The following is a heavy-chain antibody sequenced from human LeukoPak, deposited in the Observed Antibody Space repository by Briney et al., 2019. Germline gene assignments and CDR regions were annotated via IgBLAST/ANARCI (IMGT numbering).Heavy chain of an antibody. D-gene: IGHD1-26*01. V-gene: IGHV3-48*01. CDR2: ISSSSSTI. CDR1: GFTFSSYS. J-gene: IGHJ3*02. Sequence: GGSLRLSCAASGFTFSSYSMNWVRQAPGKGLEWVSYISSSSSTIYYADSVKGRFTISRDNAKNSLYLQMNSLRAEDTAVYYCARGWVVGATTAFDIWGQGTMVTVSS. CDR3: ARGWVVGATTAFDI.